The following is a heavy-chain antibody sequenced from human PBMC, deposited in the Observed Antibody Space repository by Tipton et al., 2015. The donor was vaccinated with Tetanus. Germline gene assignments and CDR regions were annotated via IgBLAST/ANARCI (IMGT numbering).Heavy chain of an antibody. CDR3: ARHQGGGRVVRLNWFDP. J-gene: IGHJ5*02. V-gene: IGHV4-31*03. CDR2: IYYSGDT. CDR1: GGSISSGGYF. Sequence: TLSLTCRVSGGSISSGGYFWNWVRQHPGKGLEWIGYIYYSGDTYINPSLKSRVTMSVDTSKNQISLNLSSVTAADTAVYYCARHQGGGRVVRLNWFDPWGQGALVTVSS. D-gene: IGHD6-6*01.